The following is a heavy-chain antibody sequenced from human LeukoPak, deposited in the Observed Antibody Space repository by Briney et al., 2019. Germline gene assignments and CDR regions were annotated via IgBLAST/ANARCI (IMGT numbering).Heavy chain of an antibody. CDR2: AYYTGST. CDR1: GTSIRSSSMY. D-gene: IGHD3-22*01. Sequence: PSETLSLTCTVSGTSIRSSSMYWGWIRQPPGKGLEWLGSAYYTGSTFHNPSLKRRVTIPVDTSKNQFSLRLTSVTAADTAIYYCARHVAYYYDSSGYPDFWGQGTLVTVSS. V-gene: IGHV4-39*01. CDR3: ARHVAYYYDSSGYPDF. J-gene: IGHJ4*02.